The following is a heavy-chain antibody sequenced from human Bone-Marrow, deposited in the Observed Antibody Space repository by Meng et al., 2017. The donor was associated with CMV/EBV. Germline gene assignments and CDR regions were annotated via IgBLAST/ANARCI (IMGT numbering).Heavy chain of an antibody. J-gene: IGHJ4*02. V-gene: IGHV1-2*02. Sequence: QVRLVQSGAEVKKPGASVKVSCKASGYTCTSYYMHWVRQDPGQWLAWMGWINPNTDTNYAQNFQGRVTMTRDMSINTAYMELSRLTSGDTAVYYCARSSGWSRFDYWGQGTLVTVSS. CDR3: ARSSGWSRFDY. CDR2: INPNTDT. CDR1: GYTCTSYY. D-gene: IGHD6-19*01.